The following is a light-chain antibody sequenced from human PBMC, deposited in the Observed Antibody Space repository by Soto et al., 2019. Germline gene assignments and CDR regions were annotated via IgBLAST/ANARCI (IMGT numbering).Light chain of an antibody. CDR1: TGGVPTVHY. CDR3: LLSYRGNYG. V-gene: IGLV7-46*01. J-gene: IGLJ1*01. CDR2: DTA. Sequence: QAVVTQAPSVTVSTGGTVTLTCGSSTGGVPTVHYPCWFQQKPCQAPMALVYDTANIFSWIPARFSGSLLGGKAALTLSGAQPEDEAEYYCLLSYRGNYGFGTGTKVTVL.